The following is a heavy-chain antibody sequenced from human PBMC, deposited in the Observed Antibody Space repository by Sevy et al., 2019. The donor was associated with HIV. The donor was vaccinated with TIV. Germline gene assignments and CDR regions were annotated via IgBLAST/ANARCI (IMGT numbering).Heavy chain of an antibody. Sequence: SETLSLTCTVSGGSISSSSYYWGWIRQPPGKGLKWIGSIYYSGSTYYNPSLKSRVTISVDTSKNQFSLKLSSVTAADTAVYYCARPNPYYYDSSGYTTYYFDYWGQGTLVTVSS. CDR2: IYYSGST. D-gene: IGHD3-22*01. CDR3: ARPNPYYYDSSGYTTYYFDY. J-gene: IGHJ4*02. CDR1: GGSISSSSYY. V-gene: IGHV4-39*01.